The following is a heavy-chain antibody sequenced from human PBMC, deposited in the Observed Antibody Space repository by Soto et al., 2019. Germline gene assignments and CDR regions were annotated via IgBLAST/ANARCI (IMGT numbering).Heavy chain of an antibody. V-gene: IGHV1-18*01. D-gene: IGHD1-1*01. CDR2: ISAHNGNT. J-gene: IGHJ4*02. CDR3: ARGRYGDY. Sequence: QVHLVQSGAEVKKPGASVKVSCKASGYTFTSDGITWVRQAPGQGLERMGWISAHNGNTDYAQKLQGRVIVTRDTSTSTAYMELRSLRSDDTAVYYCARGRYGDYWGQGALVTVSS. CDR1: GYTFTSDG.